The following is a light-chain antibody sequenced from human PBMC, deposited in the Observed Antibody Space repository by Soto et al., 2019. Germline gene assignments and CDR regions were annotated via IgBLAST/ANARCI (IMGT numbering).Light chain of an antibody. CDR3: QKYNSAPLS. CDR1: QGIGVY. J-gene: IGKJ4*01. CDR2: AAS. V-gene: IGKV1-27*01. Sequence: DIQMTQSPSSLSASLGDRVTITCRASQGIGVYLAWCQQKPGNAPKLLIYAASTLQSGVPSRFSGCGSGTDFTLTVSSLQPEDVATYYCQKYNSAPLSFGGGTRVEIK.